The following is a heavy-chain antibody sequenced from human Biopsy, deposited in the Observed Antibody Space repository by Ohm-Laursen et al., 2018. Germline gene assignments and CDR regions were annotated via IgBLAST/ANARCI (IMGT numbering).Heavy chain of an antibody. Sequence: SLRLSCSASGFRFGDYAMHWVRQAPGKGLEWVSGISWNSDTIDYAVSVRGRFTISRDNAKSSLYLQMSSLRAEGTAFYYCAKEGPPKDYSSSFHSWGQGTLVTVSS. V-gene: IGHV3-9*01. CDR3: AKEGPPKDYSSSFHS. J-gene: IGHJ4*02. D-gene: IGHD6-13*01. CDR1: GFRFGDYA. CDR2: ISWNSDTI.